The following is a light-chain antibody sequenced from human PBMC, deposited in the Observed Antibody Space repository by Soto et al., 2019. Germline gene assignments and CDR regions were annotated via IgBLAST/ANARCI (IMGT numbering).Light chain of an antibody. CDR3: QQYGSSLLT. CDR1: QSVSSIY. CDR2: GAS. Sequence: TMSLSPVERATLSCRASQSVSSIYLAWYQQKFGQAPRLLIYGASNRATGIPDRFSGSGSGTDFTLTISRLDPEDFAVYYCQQYGSSLLTFGGGTKVDIK. J-gene: IGKJ4*01. V-gene: IGKV3-20*01.